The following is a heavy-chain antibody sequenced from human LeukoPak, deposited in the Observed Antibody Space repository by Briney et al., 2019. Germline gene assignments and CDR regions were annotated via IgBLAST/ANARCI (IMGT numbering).Heavy chain of an antibody. J-gene: IGHJ5*02. CDR3: ARHRPGERRFDP. CDR2: INYSGIT. CDR1: GDSISSDY. V-gene: IGHV4-59*08. Sequence: SETLSLTCTVSGDSISSDYLSWIRQPPGKGLEWIGYINYSGITNYNPSLKSRVTISVDTSKNQFSLKLSSVTAADTAVYYCARHRPGERRFDPWGQGTLVTVCS. D-gene: IGHD3-16*01.